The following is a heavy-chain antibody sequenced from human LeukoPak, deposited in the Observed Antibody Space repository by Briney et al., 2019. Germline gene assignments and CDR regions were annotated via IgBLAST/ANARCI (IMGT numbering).Heavy chain of an antibody. D-gene: IGHD3-22*01. Sequence: PGGSLRLSCAASGFTFDDYAMHWVRQAPGKGLEWVAFIRYDGSNKYYADSVKGRFTISRDNSKNTLYLQMNSLRAEDTAVYYCAKWSSVLHYYDSSLHFDYWGQGTLVTVSS. J-gene: IGHJ4*02. V-gene: IGHV3-30*02. CDR3: AKWSSVLHYYDSSLHFDY. CDR2: IRYDGSNK. CDR1: GFTFDDYA.